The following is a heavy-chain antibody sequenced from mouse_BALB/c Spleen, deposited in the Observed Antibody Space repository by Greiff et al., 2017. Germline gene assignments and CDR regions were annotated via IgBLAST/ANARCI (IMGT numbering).Heavy chain of an antibody. V-gene: IGHV1S81*02. CDR1: GYTFTSYY. Sequence: QVQLKQSGAELVKPGASVKLSCKASGYTFTSYYMYWVKQRPGQGLEWIGEINPSNGGTNFNEKFKSKATLTVDKSSSTAYMQLSSLTSEDSAVYYCTTGLRPMDYWGQGTSVTVSS. CDR2: INPSNGGT. CDR3: TTGLRPMDY. D-gene: IGHD2-4*01. J-gene: IGHJ4*01.